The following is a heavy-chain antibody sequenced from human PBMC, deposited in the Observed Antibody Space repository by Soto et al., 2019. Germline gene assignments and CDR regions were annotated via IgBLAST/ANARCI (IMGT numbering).Heavy chain of an antibody. CDR2: INPNSGGT. CDR1: GYTFTGYY. Sequence: SVKVSCKASGYTFTGYYMHWVRQAPGQGLEWMGWINPNSGGTNYAQKFQGWVTMTRDTSISTAYMELSRLRSDDTAVYYCARGGNSAMGNYYYYGMDVWGQGTTVTVSS. CDR3: ARGGNSAMGNYYYYGMDV. V-gene: IGHV1-2*04. D-gene: IGHD5-18*01. J-gene: IGHJ6*02.